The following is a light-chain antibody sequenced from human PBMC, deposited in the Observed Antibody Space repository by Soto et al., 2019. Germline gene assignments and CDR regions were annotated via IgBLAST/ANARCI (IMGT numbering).Light chain of an antibody. Sequence: EIVLTQSPGTLPLSPGERATLSCSASQSVSNSYFAWYQQKPGQAPRLLIYRSSIRATGIPDRFSGSGSETAFTLPISGREPEDFAVYYCQQYDNSRGLTFGGGTDVEIK. J-gene: IGKJ4*01. CDR1: QSVSNSY. CDR2: RSS. V-gene: IGKV3-20*01. CDR3: QQYDNSRGLT.